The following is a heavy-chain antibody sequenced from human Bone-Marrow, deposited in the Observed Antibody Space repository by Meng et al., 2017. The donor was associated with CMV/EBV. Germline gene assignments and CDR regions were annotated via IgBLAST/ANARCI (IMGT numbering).Heavy chain of an antibody. CDR3: ARDRLAAADYGMDV. CDR2: IRYDGSNK. V-gene: IGHV3-30*02. D-gene: IGHD6-13*01. CDR1: GFTFSSYG. J-gene: IGHJ6*02. Sequence: GESLKISCAASGFTFSSYGMHWVRQAPGKGLEWVAFIRYDGSNKYYADSVKGRFTISRDNSKNTLYLQMNSLRAEDTAVYYCARDRLAAADYGMDVWGQGTTVTVSS.